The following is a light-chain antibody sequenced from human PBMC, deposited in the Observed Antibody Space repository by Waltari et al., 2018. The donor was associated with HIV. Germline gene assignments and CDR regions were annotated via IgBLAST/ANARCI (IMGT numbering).Light chain of an antibody. J-gene: IGLJ2*01. CDR1: SRDVGALNY. Sequence: QSALTQPASVSGSPGQSITISCTGTSRDVGALNYVSWYQQHPDKAPKLMIYEVSNRPSGVSNRFSGSKSGNTASLTISGLQAEDEADYYCSSYTTTRTLVFGGGTKLTVL. CDR2: EVS. V-gene: IGLV2-14*01. CDR3: SSYTTTRTLV.